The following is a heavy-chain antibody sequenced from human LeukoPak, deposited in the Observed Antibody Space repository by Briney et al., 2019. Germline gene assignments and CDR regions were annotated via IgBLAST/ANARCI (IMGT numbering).Heavy chain of an antibody. CDR1: GYSISSGYY. J-gene: IGHJ4*02. CDR2: IYYSGST. CDR3: ARHPQIYSSSWSLRDY. V-gene: IGHV4-38-2*01. D-gene: IGHD6-13*01. Sequence: PSETLSLTCAVSGYSISSGYYWGWIRQPPGKGLEWIGSIYYSGSTYYNPSLKSRVTISVDTSKNQFSLKLSSVTAADTAVYYCARHPQIYSSSWSLRDYWGQGTLVTVSS.